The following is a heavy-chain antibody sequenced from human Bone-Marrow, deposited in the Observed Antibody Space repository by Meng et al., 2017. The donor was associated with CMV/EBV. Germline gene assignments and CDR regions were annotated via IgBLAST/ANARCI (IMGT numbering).Heavy chain of an antibody. D-gene: IGHD5-12*01. CDR2: INHSGST. V-gene: IGHV4-34*01. CDR1: GGSFSGYY. CDR3: ARVPSYWGNSDYR. J-gene: IGHJ4*02. Sequence: SETLSLTCAVYGGSFSGYYWSWIRQRPGKGLEWIGEINHSGSTNYNPSLKSRVTISVDTSKNQFSLKLSSVTAADTAVYYCARVPSYWGNSDYRWGQGTLVTVSS.